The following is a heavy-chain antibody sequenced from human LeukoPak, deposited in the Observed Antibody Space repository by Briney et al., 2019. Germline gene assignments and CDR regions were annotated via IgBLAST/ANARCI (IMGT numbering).Heavy chain of an antibody. CDR2: IIPILGIA. CDR1: GGTFSNYA. Sequence: SVTVSFKASGGTFSNYAISWVRQAPGQGLEWMGRIIPILGIANYAQKFQGRVTITADKSTSTAYMELSSLRSEDTAVYYCARVPRRGYCSSTSCYVWSDAFDIWGQGTMVTVSS. J-gene: IGHJ3*02. D-gene: IGHD2-2*01. CDR3: ARVPRRGYCSSTSCYVWSDAFDI. V-gene: IGHV1-69*04.